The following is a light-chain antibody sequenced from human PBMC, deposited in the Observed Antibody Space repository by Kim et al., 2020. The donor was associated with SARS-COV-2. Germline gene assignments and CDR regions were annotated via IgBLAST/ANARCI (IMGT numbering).Light chain of an antibody. J-gene: IGKJ2*01. CDR2: GAS. Sequence: EIVMTQFPATSSVSPGERVTLSCRASQSVTSDLAWFQQIPGQSPRALIHGASTRFPGTPARFTASGSGTEFTLTISSLQSEDFAVYYCQQYKDWPYTFGQGTKLEI. V-gene: IGKV3-15*01. CDR1: QSVTSD. CDR3: QQYKDWPYT.